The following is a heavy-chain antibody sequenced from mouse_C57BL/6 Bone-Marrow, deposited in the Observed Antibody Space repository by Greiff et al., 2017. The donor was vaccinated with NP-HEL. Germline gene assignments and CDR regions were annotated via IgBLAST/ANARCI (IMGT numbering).Heavy chain of an antibody. V-gene: IGHV1-19*01. D-gene: IGHD3-3*01. CDR1: GYTFTDSY. Sequence: VQLQQSGPVLVKPGASVKMSCKASGYTFTDSYMNWVKQSHGKSLEWIGVINPYNGGTSYNQKFKGKATLTVDTSSSTAYMELNSLTSEDSAVYYCARGGWDYFDYWGQGTTLTVSS. CDR2: INPYNGGT. CDR3: ARGGWDYFDY. J-gene: IGHJ2*01.